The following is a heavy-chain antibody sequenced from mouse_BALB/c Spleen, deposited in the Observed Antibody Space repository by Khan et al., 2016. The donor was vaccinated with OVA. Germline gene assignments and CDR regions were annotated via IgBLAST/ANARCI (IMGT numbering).Heavy chain of an antibody. V-gene: IGHV14-3*02. J-gene: IGHJ2*01. CDR2: IDPANGNT. CDR3: ARRPRGY. CDR1: GFNIKDTY. Sequence: VQLKQSGAELVKPGASVKLSCTASGFNIKDTYMHWVKQRPEQGLEWIGRIDPANGNTEFDPKFQGKATITADTSSNTAYLQLSSLPSDDTAVYDCARRPRGYWGQGTTLTVSS.